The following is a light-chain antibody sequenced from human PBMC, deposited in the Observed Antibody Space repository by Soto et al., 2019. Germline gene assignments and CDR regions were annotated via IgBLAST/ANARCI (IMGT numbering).Light chain of an antibody. J-gene: IGKJ1*01. V-gene: IGKV3-20*01. Sequence: EIVLTQSPGTLSLSPGERATLSCRASQSVSSSYLAWYQQKPGQAPRLLIYGASSRATGIPDRFGGSGSGTDFTLTISRLEPEDFAVYYCQQYGRSPWTFGLGTKVEIK. CDR1: QSVSSSY. CDR3: QQYGRSPWT. CDR2: GAS.